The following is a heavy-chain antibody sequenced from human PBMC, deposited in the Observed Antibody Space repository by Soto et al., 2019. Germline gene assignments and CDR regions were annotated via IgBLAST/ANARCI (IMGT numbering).Heavy chain of an antibody. V-gene: IGHV3-13*01. CDR2: IGTAGDT. CDR3: ASGRLISLYCFDY. J-gene: IGHJ4*02. D-gene: IGHD2-15*01. CDR1: GFTFSNYD. Sequence: EVQLVESGGGLVQPGGSLRLSCAASGFTFSNYDMHWVRQVTGKGLEWVSTIGTAGDTYYPGSVKGRFTISRENAKNSLYLQMNSLRAEDTAVYYCASGRLISLYCFDYWGQGTLVTVSS.